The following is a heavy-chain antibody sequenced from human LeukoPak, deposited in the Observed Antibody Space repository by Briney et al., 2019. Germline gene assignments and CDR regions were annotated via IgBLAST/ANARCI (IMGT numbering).Heavy chain of an antibody. CDR3: ARGLAVGTYGLGF. CDR1: GYTFTGYH. J-gene: IGHJ4*02. V-gene: IGHV1-2*06. CDR2: INPNSGGS. D-gene: IGHD1/OR15-1a*01. Sequence: ASVKVSCKASGYTFTGYHMHWVRQAPGQGLEWMGRINPNSGGSDYAQKFQSRVTMTRDTSISTAYMELISLRSDDTAVYYCARGLAVGTYGLGFWGQGTLVTVSS.